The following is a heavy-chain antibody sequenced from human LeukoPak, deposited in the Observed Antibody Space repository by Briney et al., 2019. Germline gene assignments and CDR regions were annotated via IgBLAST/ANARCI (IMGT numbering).Heavy chain of an antibody. CDR1: GGSINRSYYY. V-gene: IGHV4-39*01. Sequence: PSETLSLTCTVSGGSINRSYYYWGWIRQPPGKGLEWIGSIYYSGNTYYNPSLKSRVTISVDTSKNQFSLKLGYVTAADTAVYYCARLMTTVTSEYWGQGTLVTVSS. CDR3: ARLMTTVTSEY. D-gene: IGHD4-17*01. CDR2: IYYSGNT. J-gene: IGHJ4*02.